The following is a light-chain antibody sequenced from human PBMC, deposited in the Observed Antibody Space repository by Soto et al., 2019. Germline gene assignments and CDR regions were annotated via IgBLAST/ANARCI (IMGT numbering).Light chain of an antibody. CDR3: CSYAGRSTWDVV. J-gene: IGLJ2*01. V-gene: IGLV1-47*01. CDR2: RNN. Sequence: QAVVTQPPSASGTPGQRVTISCSGSSSNIGSNFVYWYQQFPGTAPKLLIYRNNQRPSGVPDRFSGSKSGTSASLAISGLPSEDEADYYCCSYAGRSTWDVVFGGGTKLTVL. CDR1: SSNIGSNF.